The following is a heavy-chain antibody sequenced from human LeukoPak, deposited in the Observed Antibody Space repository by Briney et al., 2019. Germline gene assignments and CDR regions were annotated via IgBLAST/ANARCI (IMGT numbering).Heavy chain of an antibody. Sequence: SETLSLTCTVSGDFISRYYWSWIRQPPGEGLEWIGYVYYSGSTNYNPSLKGRVTVSVDTSKNQFSLQLSSVTAADTAVYYCARSFMGYGRGYFDYWGQGTLVTVSS. CDR3: ARSFMGYGRGYFDY. CDR1: GDFISRYY. CDR2: VYYSGST. V-gene: IGHV4-59*01. D-gene: IGHD5-18*01. J-gene: IGHJ4*02.